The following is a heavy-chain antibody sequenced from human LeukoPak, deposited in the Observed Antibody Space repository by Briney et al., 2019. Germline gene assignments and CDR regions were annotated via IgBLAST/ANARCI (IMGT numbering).Heavy chain of an antibody. V-gene: IGHV1-24*01. CDR3: ARDRWDQASTLLVGLLDY. CDR1: GYTLTELS. CDR2: FDPEDGET. J-gene: IGHJ4*02. D-gene: IGHD3/OR15-3a*01. Sequence: ASVKVSCKVSGYTLTELSMHWVRQAPGKGLEWMGGFDPEDGETIYAQKFQGRVTITADESTSTAYMELSSLRSEDTAVYYCARDRWDQASTLLVGLLDYWGQGTLVTVSS.